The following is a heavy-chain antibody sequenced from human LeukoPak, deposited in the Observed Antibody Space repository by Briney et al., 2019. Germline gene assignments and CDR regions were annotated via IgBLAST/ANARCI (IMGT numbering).Heavy chain of an antibody. D-gene: IGHD3-9*01. J-gene: IGHJ3*02. Sequence: ASVKVSCKSSGYTFTSYGISWVRQAPGQGLEWMGWISAYNGNTNYAQKLQGRVTMTTDTSTSTAYMELRSLRSDDTAVYYCARDVTLPTDFDWLVDAFDIWGQGTMVTVSS. CDR2: ISAYNGNT. CDR1: GYTFTSYG. V-gene: IGHV1-18*01. CDR3: ARDVTLPTDFDWLVDAFDI.